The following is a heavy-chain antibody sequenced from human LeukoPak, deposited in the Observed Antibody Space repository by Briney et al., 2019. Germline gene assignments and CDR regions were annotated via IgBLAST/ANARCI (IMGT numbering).Heavy chain of an antibody. CDR2: INPNSGGT. D-gene: IGHD3-22*01. V-gene: IGHV1-2*02. J-gene: IGHJ3*02. CDR3: ARGPFYDSSGFYAFDI. Sequence: ASVKVSCKASGYTFTGYYMHWVRQAPGQGLEWMGWINPNSGGTNYAQKFQGRVTMTRDTSISTAYMELRRLRSDDTAVYYCARGPFYDSSGFYAFDIWGQGTMVTVSS. CDR1: GYTFTGYY.